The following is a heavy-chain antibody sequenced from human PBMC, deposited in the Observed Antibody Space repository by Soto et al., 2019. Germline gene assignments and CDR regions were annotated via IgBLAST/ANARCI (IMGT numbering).Heavy chain of an antibody. CDR2: INSDGRSI. V-gene: IGHV3-74*01. J-gene: IGHJ6*02. Sequence: EVQLVESGGGLVQPGGSVRLSCAASKFTITSYWMHWVRQAPGKGLVWVSRINSDGRSISYADAVKGRLTISRDNAKNTLYLQMHSLRVDDTAVYYCAREVSHGYVLRGMDVWGQGTTVTVCS. CDR1: KFTITSYW. CDR3: AREVSHGYVLRGMDV. D-gene: IGHD3-16*01.